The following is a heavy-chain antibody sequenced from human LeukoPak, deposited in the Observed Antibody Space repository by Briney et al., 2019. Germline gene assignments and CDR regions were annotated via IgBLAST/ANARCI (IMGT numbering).Heavy chain of an antibody. Sequence: GGSLRLSCAASGFTFSSYAMSWVRQAPGKGLEWVSAISGSGGSTYNADSVKGRFTISRDNSKNTLYLQMNSLRAEDTAVYYCARGSLYDILTGYQYYFDYWGQGTLVTVSS. J-gene: IGHJ4*02. CDR2: ISGSGGST. V-gene: IGHV3-23*01. D-gene: IGHD3-9*01. CDR3: ARGSLYDILTGYQYYFDY. CDR1: GFTFSSYA.